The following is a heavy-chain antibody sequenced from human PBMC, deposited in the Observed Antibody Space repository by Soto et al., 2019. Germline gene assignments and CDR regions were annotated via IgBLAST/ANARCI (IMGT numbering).Heavy chain of an antibody. CDR3: ARGRQGFSSSGYVD. CDR2: INDSGGT. Sequence: PSETLSLTCAVYGGSFSGYYWTWIRQPPGKGLEWIGEINDSGGTDYNPSLKSRVTISLDTSKNQLSLKLSSVTAADTAVYYWARGRQGFSSSGYVDWGQGTLVTVSS. V-gene: IGHV4-34*01. D-gene: IGHD6-13*01. CDR1: GGSFSGYY. J-gene: IGHJ4*02.